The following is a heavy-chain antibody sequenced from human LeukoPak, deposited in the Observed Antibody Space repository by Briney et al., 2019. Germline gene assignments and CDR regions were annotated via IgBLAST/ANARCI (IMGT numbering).Heavy chain of an antibody. J-gene: IGHJ4*02. V-gene: IGHV3-23*01. CDR1: GFTFSSYA. Sequence: PGASLRLSCAASGFTFSSYAMSWVRQAPGKWLEWVSAISGSGGSTYYADSVKGRFTISRDNSKDTLYLQMDSLRAEDTAVYYCAKESLSHGGSNFDYWGQGTLVTVSS. CDR2: ISGSGGST. D-gene: IGHD3-10*01. CDR3: AKESLSHGGSNFDY.